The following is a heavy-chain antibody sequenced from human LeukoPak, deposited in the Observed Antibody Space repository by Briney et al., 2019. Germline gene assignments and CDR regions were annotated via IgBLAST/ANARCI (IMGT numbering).Heavy chain of an antibody. CDR1: GFTFSSYG. Sequence: GGSLRLSCAASGFTFSSYGIHWVRQAPGKGREWAAFIRYDGTNKYYADSVKGRFTISRDNSKNTLYLQMNSLRAEDTAVYYCAKERKTYFYDTSGYPTDYWGQGTLVTVSS. CDR2: IRYDGTNK. D-gene: IGHD3-22*01. J-gene: IGHJ4*02. CDR3: AKERKTYFYDTSGYPTDY. V-gene: IGHV3-30*02.